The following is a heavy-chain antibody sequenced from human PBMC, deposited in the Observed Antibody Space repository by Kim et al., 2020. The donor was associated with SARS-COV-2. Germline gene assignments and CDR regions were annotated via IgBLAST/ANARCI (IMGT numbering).Heavy chain of an antibody. J-gene: IGHJ3*02. D-gene: IGHD3-3*01. V-gene: IGHV1-3*01. CDR3: ARDSLPNVLRFLGDAFDI. CDR1: GYTFTSYA. CDR2: INAGNGNT. Sequence: ASVKVSCKASGYTFTSYAMHWVRQAPGQRLEWMGWINAGNGNTKYSQKFQGRVTITRDTSASTAYMELSSLRSEDTAVYYCARDSLPNVLRFLGDAFDIWGQGTMVTVSS.